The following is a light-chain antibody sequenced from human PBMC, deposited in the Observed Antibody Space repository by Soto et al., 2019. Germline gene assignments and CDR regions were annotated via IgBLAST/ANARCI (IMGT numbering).Light chain of an antibody. CDR3: TSYVGNDIWV. V-gene: IGLV2-8*01. Sequence: QSVLTQPPSASGSPGQSVTISCTGTSSDVGAYKYDSWYQQYPGKAPKLMIYEVTKRPSGVPDRFSGSKSGNTASLTVSGLQAEDEADYYCTSYVGNDIWVFGGGTKLTVL. J-gene: IGLJ3*02. CDR1: SSDVGAYKY. CDR2: EVT.